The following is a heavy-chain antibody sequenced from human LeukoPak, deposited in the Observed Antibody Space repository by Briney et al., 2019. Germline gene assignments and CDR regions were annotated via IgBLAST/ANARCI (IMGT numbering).Heavy chain of an antibody. D-gene: IGHD6-19*01. J-gene: IGHJ3*02. V-gene: IGHV4-39*01. CDR1: GGSISSSSYY. Sequence: SETLSLTCTVSGGSISSSSYYWGWIRQPPGKGLEWIGSIYYSGSTYYNPSLKSRVTIFVETSKNQVSLKLSSVTAADTAVYYCARQGAGGRAFDIWGQGTMVTVSS. CDR2: IYYSGST. CDR3: ARQGAGGRAFDI.